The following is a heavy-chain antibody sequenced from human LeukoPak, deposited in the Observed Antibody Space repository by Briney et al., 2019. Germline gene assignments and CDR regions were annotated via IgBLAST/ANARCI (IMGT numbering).Heavy chain of an antibody. CDR3: ARDFSGQQLNWFDP. J-gene: IGHJ5*02. CDR2: ISSSGSTI. Sequence: PGGSLRLSCAASGFTFSSYEMNWVRQAPGKGLEWVSYISSSGSTIYYADSVKGRFTISRDNAKNSLYLQMNSLRAEDTAVYYCARDFSGQQLNWFDPWGQGTLVTVPS. D-gene: IGHD6-13*01. V-gene: IGHV3-48*03. CDR1: GFTFSSYE.